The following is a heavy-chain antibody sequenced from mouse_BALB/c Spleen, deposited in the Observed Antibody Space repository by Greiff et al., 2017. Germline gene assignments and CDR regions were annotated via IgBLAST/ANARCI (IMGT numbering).Heavy chain of an antibody. J-gene: IGHJ2*01. Sequence: QVQLQQSGAELVKPGASVKLSCKASGYTFTSYYMDWVKQRPGQGLEWIGEINPRNGGTNFNEKFKSKATLTVDKSSSTAYMQLSSLTSEDSAVYYCTRGDSYFDDWGQGTTLTVSS. CDR3: TRGDSYFDD. CDR1: GYTFTSYY. CDR2: INPRNGGT. V-gene: IGHV1S81*02. D-gene: IGHD2-13*01.